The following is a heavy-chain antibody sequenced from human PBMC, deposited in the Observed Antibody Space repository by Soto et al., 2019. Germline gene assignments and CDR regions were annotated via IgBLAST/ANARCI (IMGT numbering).Heavy chain of an antibody. CDR3: AILKESSGYSISDY. CDR2: IDPSDSYT. J-gene: IGHJ4*02. Sequence: PGESLKISCEASGYIFTSYYITWVRQMPGKGLEWMGRIDPSDSYTHYSPSFQGHVTISVDKSISTAYLHWSSLKASDTAMYYCAILKESSGYSISDYWCQGNLVTVS. V-gene: IGHV5-10-1*01. CDR1: GYIFTSYY. D-gene: IGHD3-22*01.